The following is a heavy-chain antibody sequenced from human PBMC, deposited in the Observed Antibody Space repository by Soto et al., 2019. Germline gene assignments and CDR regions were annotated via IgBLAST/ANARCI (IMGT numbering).Heavy chain of an antibody. D-gene: IGHD4-17*01. J-gene: IGHJ6*02. CDR3: ARAHYGDYGYGMDV. CDR2: IYHSGST. Sequence: QLQLQESGSGLVKPSQTLSLTCAVSGGSISSGGYSWSWIRQPPGKGLEWIGYIYHSGSTYYNPSLKSRVTKSVDRSKNQFSLKLCSVTAADTAVYYCARAHYGDYGYGMDVWGQGTTVTVSS. CDR1: GGSISSGGYS. V-gene: IGHV4-30-2*01.